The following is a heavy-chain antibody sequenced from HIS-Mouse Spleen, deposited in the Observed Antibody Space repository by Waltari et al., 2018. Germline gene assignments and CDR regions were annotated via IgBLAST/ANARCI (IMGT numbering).Heavy chain of an antibody. CDR1: GFTFSSYA. CDR3: ARDRGGSYLGDYFDF. CDR2: ISYDGSNK. Sequence: QVQLVESGGGVVQPGRSLRLSCAASGFTFSSYAMPWVRQAPGKGLEWVAVISYDGSNKYYADSVKGRFTISRENSKNTLYLQINSLRAEDTAVYYCARDRGGSYLGDYFDFWGPGTLVTVSS. J-gene: IGHJ4*02. D-gene: IGHD1-26*01. V-gene: IGHV3-30*04.